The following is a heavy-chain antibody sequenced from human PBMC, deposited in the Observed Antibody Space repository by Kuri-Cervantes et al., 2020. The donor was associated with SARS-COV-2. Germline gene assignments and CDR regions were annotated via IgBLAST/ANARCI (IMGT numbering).Heavy chain of an antibody. J-gene: IGHJ4*02. V-gene: IGHV3-21*01. CDR3: ARHEYSNSAYYFDY. CDR2: ISSSSSYI. Sequence: GESLKISCAASGFTFSSYIMNWVRQAPGKGLEWVSSISSSSSYIYYADSVKGRFTISRDNAKNSLFLQMNSLGAEDTAVYYCARHEYSNSAYYFDYWGQGTLVTVSS. D-gene: IGHD4-11*01. CDR1: GFTFSSYI.